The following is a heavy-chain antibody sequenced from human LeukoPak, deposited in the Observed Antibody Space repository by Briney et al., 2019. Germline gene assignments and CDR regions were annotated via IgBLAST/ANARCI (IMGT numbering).Heavy chain of an antibody. CDR3: ARDFPRDNDALDI. Sequence: GGSLRLSCAASGFTFSSYSMNWVRQAPGKGLEWVSSISSSSSYIYYADSMKGRFTISRDNAKNSLYLQMNSLRAEDTAVYYCARDFPRDNDALDIWGQGTMVTVSS. CDR1: GFTFSSYS. V-gene: IGHV3-21*01. J-gene: IGHJ3*02. CDR2: ISSSSSYI.